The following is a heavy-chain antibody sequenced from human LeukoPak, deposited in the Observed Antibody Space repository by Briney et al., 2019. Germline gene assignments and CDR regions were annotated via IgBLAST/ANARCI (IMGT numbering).Heavy chain of an antibody. Sequence: GGSLRLSCAASGFTFSSYAMSWVRQAPGKGLEWVSAISGSGGSTYYADSVKGRFTISRDNSKNTLYLQMNSLRAEDTAVYYCARDRKSETVTSIAARNYMDVWGKGTTVTVSS. CDR3: ARDRKSETVTSIAARNYMDV. J-gene: IGHJ6*03. CDR2: ISGSGGST. D-gene: IGHD6-6*01. CDR1: GFTFSSYA. V-gene: IGHV3-23*01.